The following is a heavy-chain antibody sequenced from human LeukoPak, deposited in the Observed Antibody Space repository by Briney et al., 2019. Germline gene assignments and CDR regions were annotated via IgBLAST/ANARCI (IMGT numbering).Heavy chain of an antibody. CDR1: GFTFDDYA. CDR3: AKGTTPSGYYGMDV. J-gene: IGHJ6*02. V-gene: IGHV3-9*01. Sequence: GGSLRLSCAASGFTFDDYAMHWVRQAPGKGLEWVSGISWNNGSIGYADSVKGRFTISRDNAKNSLYLQMNSLRAEDTALYYCAKGTTPSGYYGMDVWGQGTTVTVSS. D-gene: IGHD2-15*01. CDR2: ISWNNGSI.